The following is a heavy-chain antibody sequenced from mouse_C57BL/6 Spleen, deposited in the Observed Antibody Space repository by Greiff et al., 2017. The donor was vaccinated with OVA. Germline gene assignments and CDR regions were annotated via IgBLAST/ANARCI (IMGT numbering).Heavy chain of an antibody. CDR2: ISGGGGNT. CDR3: ARHDYYGSSYYVDY. V-gene: IGHV5-9*01. D-gene: IGHD1-1*01. Sequence: EVQVVESGGGLVKPGGSLKLSCAASGFTFSSYTMSWVRQTPEKRLEWVATISGGGGNTYYPDSVKGRFTISRDNAKNTLYLQMSSLRSEDTALYYCARHDYYGSSYYVDYWGQGTTLTVSS. CDR1: GFTFSSYT. J-gene: IGHJ2*01.